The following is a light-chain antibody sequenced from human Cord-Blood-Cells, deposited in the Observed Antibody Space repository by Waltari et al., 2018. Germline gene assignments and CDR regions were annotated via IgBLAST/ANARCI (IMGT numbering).Light chain of an antibody. J-gene: IGKJ5*01. CDR2: DAS. CDR1: QSVSSY. Sequence: EIVLTQSPATLSLSPGERATLSCRASQSVSSYLAWYQQKPGQAPRLLIYDASNRATGIPARFSGSGSGTDFTLTNSSLEPEDFAVYYCQQRSNWAPITFGQGTRLEIK. V-gene: IGKV3-11*01. CDR3: QQRSNWAPIT.